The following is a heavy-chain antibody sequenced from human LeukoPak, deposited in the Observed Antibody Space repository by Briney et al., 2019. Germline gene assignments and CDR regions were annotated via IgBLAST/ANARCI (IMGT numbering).Heavy chain of an antibody. CDR3: ARDLAWGYVEQRLGWLDP. CDR2: ISAYNGNT. D-gene: IGHD1/OR15-1a*01. V-gene: IGHV1-18*01. CDR1: GYSFISYG. Sequence: ASVKVSCKPSGYSFISYGITWVRQAPGQGLEWMGWISAYNGNTNYAQKFQGRFTMTTDTSTTTAYMELRSLRFDDTAVYYCARDLAWGYVEQRLGWLDPWGQGAQVTVSS. J-gene: IGHJ5*02.